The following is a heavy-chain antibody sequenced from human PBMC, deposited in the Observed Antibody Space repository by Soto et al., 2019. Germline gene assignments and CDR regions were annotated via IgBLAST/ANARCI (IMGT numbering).Heavy chain of an antibody. J-gene: IGHJ6*02. Sequence: GVSLRLSCAAAGFGASVTYMTWVRQAPGKGLEWVSAINNGGSTFYADSVKGRFTISRDDSKNTLYLQMNSLRVEDTAMYYCVRENYYYGMDVWGQGTAVTVSS. V-gene: IGHV3-66*01. CDR2: INNGGST. CDR3: VRENYYYGMDV. CDR1: GFGASVTY.